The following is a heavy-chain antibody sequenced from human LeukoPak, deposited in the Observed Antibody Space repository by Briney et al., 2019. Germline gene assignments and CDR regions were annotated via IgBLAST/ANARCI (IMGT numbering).Heavy chain of an antibody. D-gene: IGHD6-19*01. CDR3: ARDRRVSSGWHYYYYGMDV. CDR2: IYHSGST. V-gene: IGHV4-38-2*02. J-gene: IGHJ6*02. CDR1: GYSISSGYY. Sequence: SETLSLTCTVSGYSISSGYYWGWIRQPPGKGLEWIGSIYHSGSTYYNPSLKSRVTISVDTSKNQFSLKLSSVTAADTAVYYCARDRRVSSGWHYYYYGMDVWGQGTTVTVSS.